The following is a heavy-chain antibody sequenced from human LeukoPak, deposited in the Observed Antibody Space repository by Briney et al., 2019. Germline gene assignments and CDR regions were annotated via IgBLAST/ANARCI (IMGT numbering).Heavy chain of an antibody. D-gene: IGHD2-15*01. V-gene: IGHV3-13*01. CDR2: IGTGDDT. CDR3: AREIRETVVTRHYYYGIDV. J-gene: IGHJ6*02. CDR1: GLTFSTYD. Sequence: GGSLRLSCAASGLTFSTYDMHWVRQVTGKGLEWASAIGTGDDTYYLGSVKGRFTISRENAKNVLYLQMSSLRAEDTAVYYCAREIRETVVTRHYYYGIDVWGQGTTVTVSS.